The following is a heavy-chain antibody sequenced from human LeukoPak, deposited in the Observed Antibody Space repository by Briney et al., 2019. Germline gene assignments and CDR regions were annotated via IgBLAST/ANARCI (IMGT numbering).Heavy chain of an antibody. CDR2: ISAYNGNT. Sequence: ASVKVSCKASGYTFTSYGISWVRQAPGQGLEWMGWISAYNGNTNYAQKLQGRVTMTTDTSTSTAYMELRSLRSDDTVVYYCARLWFGELWNDYWGQGTLVTVSS. V-gene: IGHV1-18*01. D-gene: IGHD3-10*01. CDR3: ARLWFGELWNDY. J-gene: IGHJ4*02. CDR1: GYTFTSYG.